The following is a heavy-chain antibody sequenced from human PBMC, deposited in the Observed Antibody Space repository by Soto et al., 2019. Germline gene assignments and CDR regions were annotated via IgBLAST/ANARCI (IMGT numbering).Heavy chain of an antibody. CDR1: GYTFTGYY. D-gene: IGHD5-18*01. CDR2: INPNSGGT. V-gene: IGHV1-2*02. J-gene: IGHJ4*02. Sequence: SVKVSCKASGYTFTGYYMHWVRQAPVQGLEWMGWINPNSGGTNYAQKFQGRVTMTRDTSISTAYMELSRLRSDDTAVYYCARDDSWIQLWHAFDYWGQGTLVTVSS. CDR3: ARDDSWIQLWHAFDY.